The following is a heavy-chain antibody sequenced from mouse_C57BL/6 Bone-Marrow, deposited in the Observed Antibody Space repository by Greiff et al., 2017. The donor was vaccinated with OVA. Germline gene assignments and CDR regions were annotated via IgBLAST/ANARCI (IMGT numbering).Heavy chain of an antibody. CDR1: GYAFSSSW. CDR3: ARSYYYGSSPFAY. CDR2: IYPGDGDT. Sequence: VQRVESGPELVKPGASVKISCKASGYAFSSSWMNWVKQRPGKGLEWIGRIYPGDGDTNYNGKFKGKATLTADKSSSTAYMQLSSLTSEDSAVYFCARSYYYGSSPFAYWGQGTLVTVSA. V-gene: IGHV1-82*01. J-gene: IGHJ3*01. D-gene: IGHD1-1*01.